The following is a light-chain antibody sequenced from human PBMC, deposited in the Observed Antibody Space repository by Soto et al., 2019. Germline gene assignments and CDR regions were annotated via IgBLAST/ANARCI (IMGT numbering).Light chain of an antibody. V-gene: IGKV3-20*01. CDR2: GAS. CDR1: QSVSSIY. J-gene: IGKJ1*01. Sequence: EIVVTQSPGTLSLSQGERATLSCRASQSVSSIYLAWYQQKPGQAPRLLIYGASNRATGIPDRFSGSGSGTDFTLTISRLEPEDFAVYFCQQYGSSPKTFGQGTKVDI. CDR3: QQYGSSPKT.